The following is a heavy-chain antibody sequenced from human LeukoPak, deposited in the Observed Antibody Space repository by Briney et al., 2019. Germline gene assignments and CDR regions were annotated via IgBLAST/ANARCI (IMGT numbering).Heavy chain of an antibody. CDR2: INPNSGGT. CDR3: ARQSTYCDILTGYSAGYYFDY. D-gene: IGHD3-9*01. CDR1: GYTFTGYY. J-gene: IGHJ4*02. Sequence: APVKVSCKASGYTFTGYYMHWVRQAPGQGLEWMGWINPNSGGTNYAQKFQGRVTMTRDTSISTAYMELSRLRSDDTAVYYCARQSTYCDILTGYSAGYYFDYWGQGTLVTVSS. V-gene: IGHV1-2*02.